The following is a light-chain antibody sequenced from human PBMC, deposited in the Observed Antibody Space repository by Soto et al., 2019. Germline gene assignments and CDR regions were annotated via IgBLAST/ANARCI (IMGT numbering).Light chain of an antibody. J-gene: IGKJ4*01. CDR1: QSVNSRN. CDR2: GAS. Sequence: EIVLTQSPGTLSLSPGERATLSCRASQSVNSRNFAWYQQKPGQAPRLLIYGASYRATGIPDRFSGSGSGTDFTLTISRLEPEDFAVYYCQQYDSSPPITFGGGTNVEIK. CDR3: QQYDSSPPIT. V-gene: IGKV3-20*01.